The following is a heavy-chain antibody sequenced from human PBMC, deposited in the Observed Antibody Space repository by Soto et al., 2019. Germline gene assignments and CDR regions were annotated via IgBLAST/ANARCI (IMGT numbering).Heavy chain of an antibody. CDR1: GGTFSSYA. CDR3: ARDRGPSSGYYPYWFDP. V-gene: IGHV1-69*12. D-gene: IGHD3-22*01. J-gene: IGHJ5*02. CDR2: IIPIFGTA. Sequence: QVQLVQSGAEVKKPGSSVKVSSKGSGGTFSSYAISWVRQAPGQGLERMGEIIPIFGTANYAQKFQGRVTITADESTSTAYMELSSLRSEDTAVYYCARDRGPSSGYYPYWFDPWGQGTLVTVSS.